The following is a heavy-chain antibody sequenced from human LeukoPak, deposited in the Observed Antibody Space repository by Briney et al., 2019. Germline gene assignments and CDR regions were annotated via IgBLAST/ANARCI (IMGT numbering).Heavy chain of an antibody. CDR1: GYHFTGYH. D-gene: IGHD5/OR15-5a*01. V-gene: IGHV1-2*02. Sequence: GASVKVSCKASGYHFTGYHVHWVRQAPGQGLKWMGRISTDSGDADIAQKFQGRVTMTRDTSISTAYMELSRLTSDDSAVYYCAGLGSTVKGRIDPWGQGTSVTVSS. J-gene: IGHJ5*02. CDR2: ISTDSGDA. CDR3: AGLGSTVKGRIDP.